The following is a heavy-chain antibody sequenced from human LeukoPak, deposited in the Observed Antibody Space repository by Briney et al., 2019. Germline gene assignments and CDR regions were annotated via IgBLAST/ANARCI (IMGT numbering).Heavy chain of an antibody. Sequence: ASVKVSCKASGYTLTSYDFNWVRQATGQGLEWMGWMNPNSGNTGYAQKFQGRVTMTRDTSISTAYMELSSLRSEDTAVYYCARGTSCRGGSCYSDGYMDVWGKGTTVTVFS. J-gene: IGHJ6*03. V-gene: IGHV1-8*01. CDR3: ARGTSCRGGSCYSDGYMDV. D-gene: IGHD2-15*01. CDR2: MNPNSGNT. CDR1: GYTLTSYD.